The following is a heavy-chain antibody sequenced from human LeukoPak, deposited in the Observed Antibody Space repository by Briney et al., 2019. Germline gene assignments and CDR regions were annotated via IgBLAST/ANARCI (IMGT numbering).Heavy chain of an antibody. CDR1: GGSISSYY. CDR2: IYYSGST. J-gene: IGHJ5*02. Sequence: SETLSLTCTVSGGSISSYYWSWIRQPPGKGLEWIGYIYYSGSTNYNPSLKSRVTISVDTSKNQFSLKLSSVTAADTAVYYCAREILGYCSGGSCYSGWFDPWGQGTLVTVSS. CDR3: AREILGYCSGGSCYSGWFDP. D-gene: IGHD2-15*01. V-gene: IGHV4-59*01.